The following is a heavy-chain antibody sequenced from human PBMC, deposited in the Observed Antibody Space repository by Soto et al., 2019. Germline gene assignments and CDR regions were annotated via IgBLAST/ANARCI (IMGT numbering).Heavy chain of an antibody. V-gene: IGHV1-18*01. CDR3: ARDLAAAGPFDY. J-gene: IGHJ4*02. Sequence: QVQLVQSGAEVKKPGASVKVSCKASGYTFTNYAFSWVRQAPGQGLEWMGWISAYNGNTNYPQKRQGRVTMTTDTSPSTAYMELRSLRSDDTAVYFCARDLAAAGPFDYWGQGTLVTVSS. CDR2: ISAYNGNT. D-gene: IGHD6-13*01. CDR1: GYTFTNYA.